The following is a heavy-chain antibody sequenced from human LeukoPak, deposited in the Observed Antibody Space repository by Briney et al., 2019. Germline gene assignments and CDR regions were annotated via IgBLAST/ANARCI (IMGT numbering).Heavy chain of an antibody. CDR3: ARLDTMIGLDY. CDR1: GGSISSYY. D-gene: IGHD3-22*01. Sequence: ASETLSLTCTVSGGSISSYYWSWIRQPAGKGLEWIGRIYTSGSTNYNPSLKSRVTMSVDTPKNQFSLKLSSVTAADTAVYYCARLDTMIGLDYWGQGTLVTVSS. V-gene: IGHV4-4*07. J-gene: IGHJ4*02. CDR2: IYTSGST.